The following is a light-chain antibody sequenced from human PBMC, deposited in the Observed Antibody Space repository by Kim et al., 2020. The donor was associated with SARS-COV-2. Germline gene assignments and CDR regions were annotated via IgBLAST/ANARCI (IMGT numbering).Light chain of an antibody. CDR1: KLGDKY. CDR3: QAWDSRGV. V-gene: IGLV3-1*01. CDR2: QES. Sequence: VSVSRGQTAGITCAGDKLGDKYGCWYQEKPGQSPVLVIYQESKGPSGIPERFSGSNSGNTATLTISGTQAMDEADDYCQAWDSRGVFGGGTQLTVL. J-gene: IGLJ2*01.